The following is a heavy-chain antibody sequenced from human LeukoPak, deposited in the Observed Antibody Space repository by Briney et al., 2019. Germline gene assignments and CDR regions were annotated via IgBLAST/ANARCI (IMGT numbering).Heavy chain of an antibody. CDR3: ATAGNYDFWSGYKNWFDP. CDR2: FDPEDGET. CDR1: GYTLTELS. Sequence: GASVKVSCKASGYTLTELSMHWVRQAPGKGLEWMGGFDPEDGETIYAQKFQGRVTMTEDTSTDTAYMELSSLRSEDTAVYYCATAGNYDFWSGYKNWFDPWGQGTLVTVSS. J-gene: IGHJ5*02. D-gene: IGHD3-3*01. V-gene: IGHV1-24*01.